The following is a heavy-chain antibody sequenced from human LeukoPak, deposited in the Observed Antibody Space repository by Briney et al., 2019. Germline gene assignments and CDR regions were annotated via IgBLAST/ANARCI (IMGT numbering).Heavy chain of an antibody. D-gene: IGHD4-11*01. CDR2: ISPSGNA. CDR3: ARRVRSADYRLDY. V-gene: IGHV4-34*01. CDR1: GGSFTIYS. Sequence: SETLSLTCAVYGGSFTIYSWTWIRQPPGKSLEWVGEISPSGNAQYNPSLKSRVTISLDASKSQFYLKLNSVTAADTAVYYCARRVRSADYRLDYWGQGTRVTVSS. J-gene: IGHJ4*02.